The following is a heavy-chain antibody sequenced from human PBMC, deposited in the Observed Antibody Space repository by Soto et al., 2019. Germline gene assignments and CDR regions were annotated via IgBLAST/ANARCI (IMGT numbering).Heavy chain of an antibody. V-gene: IGHV4-31*03. Sequence: QVQLQESGPRLVKPSQTLSLTCTVSGDSIGRGGYYWTWIRQHPGKGLEWIAYIYTTGSTYYNPSLKSRVGISVDTSKNQFSLKLSSVTAADTAVYYCARGIPVSGSFDYWGQGTPVTVSS. CDR3: ARGIPVSGSFDY. CDR2: IYTTGST. CDR1: GDSIGRGGYY. D-gene: IGHD6-19*01. J-gene: IGHJ4*02.